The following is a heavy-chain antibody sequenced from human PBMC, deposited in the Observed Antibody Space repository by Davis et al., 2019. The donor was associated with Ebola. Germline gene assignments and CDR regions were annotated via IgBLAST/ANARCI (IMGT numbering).Heavy chain of an antibody. Sequence: ASVKVSCKTSGYTFTNYGITWVRQAPGQGLEWMGWINPHNGNTNYAQNVQGRVSMTADTSTSTAYMEVGSLRSDDTAVHYCARAQFPTTSDHWGQGTLVTVSS. CDR2: INPHNGNT. J-gene: IGHJ4*02. D-gene: IGHD1-1*01. CDR1: GYTFTNYG. V-gene: IGHV1-18*04. CDR3: ARAQFPTTSDH.